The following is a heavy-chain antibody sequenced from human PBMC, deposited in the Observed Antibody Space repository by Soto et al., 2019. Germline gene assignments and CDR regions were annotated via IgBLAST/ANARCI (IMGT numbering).Heavy chain of an antibody. CDR3: TRVGGYYGDYPNFDY. V-gene: IGHV4-59*01. D-gene: IGHD4-17*01. CDR2: IHYSGST. Sequence: SETLSLTCTVSGGSIIGYYWSWIRRPPGKGLQWIGNIHYSGSTNYNPSLKSRVTISVVSPRNQVSLKLSSVTAADAAVYYCTRVGGYYGDYPNFDYWGQGTLVTVSS. J-gene: IGHJ4*02. CDR1: GGSIIGYY.